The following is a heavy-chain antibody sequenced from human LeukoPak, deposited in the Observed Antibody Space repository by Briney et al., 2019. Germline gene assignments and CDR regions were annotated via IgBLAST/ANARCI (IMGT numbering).Heavy chain of an antibody. J-gene: IGHJ3*02. V-gene: IGHV1-69*02. Sequence: SVKDSCKDSGGTFSSYTISWVRQAPGQGGERMGRIITILGIANFAQKFHCRVTITADKSTSTAYMELSSLRSEDTAVYYCARGFKAYDILTGSPQLGIWGQGTMVTVSS. CDR3: ARGFKAYDILTGSPQLGI. D-gene: IGHD3-9*01. CDR1: GGTFSSYT. CDR2: IITILGIA.